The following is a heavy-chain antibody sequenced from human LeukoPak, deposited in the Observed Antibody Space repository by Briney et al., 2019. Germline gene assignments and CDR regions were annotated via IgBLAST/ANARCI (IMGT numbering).Heavy chain of an antibody. CDR1: GYTFSSYY. V-gene: IGHV1-46*03. D-gene: IGHD2-2*01. Sequence: RASVKVSCKASGYTFSSYYMHWVRQAPEQGLEWMGIINPRGGRTSSAQKFQGKVTMTRDTSTSTVYMELSSLRSEDTAVYYCASDPGCSSTSCPGGFDYWGQGTLVTVSS. J-gene: IGHJ4*02. CDR2: INPRGGRT. CDR3: ASDPGCSSTSCPGGFDY.